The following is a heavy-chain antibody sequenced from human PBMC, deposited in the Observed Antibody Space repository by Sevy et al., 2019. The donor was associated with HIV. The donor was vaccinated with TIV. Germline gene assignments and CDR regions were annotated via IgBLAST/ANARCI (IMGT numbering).Heavy chain of an antibody. V-gene: IGHV1-18*01. J-gene: IGHJ6*02. CDR1: GYTFTNYG. CDR2: VSAYNGNT. D-gene: IGHD3-10*01. Sequence: ASVKVSCESSGYTFTNYGISWVRQAPGQGLEWRGWVSAYNGNTNYAQKLQGRVTMTTDTSTSTAYMELRSLRSDDTAVYYCARDSIPMVQGVIITPYYYGMDVWGQGTTVTVSS. CDR3: ARDSIPMVQGVIITPYYYGMDV.